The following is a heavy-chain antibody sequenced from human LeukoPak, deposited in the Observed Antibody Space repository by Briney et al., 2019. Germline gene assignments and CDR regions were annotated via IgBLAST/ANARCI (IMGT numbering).Heavy chain of an antibody. J-gene: IGHJ4*02. CDR2: INHSGST. CDR1: GGSFSGYY. D-gene: IGHD5-24*01. V-gene: IGHV4-34*01. Sequence: PSETLSLTCAVYGGSFSGYYWSWIRQPPGKGLEWIGEINHSGSTNYNPSLKSRVTISVDTSKNQFSLKLSSVAAADTAVYYCARRDRWLHSQCFDYWGQGTLVTVSS. CDR3: ARRDRWLHSQCFDY.